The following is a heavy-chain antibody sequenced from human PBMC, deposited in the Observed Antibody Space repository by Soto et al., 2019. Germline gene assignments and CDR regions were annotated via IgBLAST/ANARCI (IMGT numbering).Heavy chain of an antibody. V-gene: IGHV3-30*18. CDR1: GFTFSSYG. Sequence: QVQLVESGGGVVQPGMSLRLSCAASGFTFSSYGMHWVRQAPGKGLEWVAVMSYDGSRKYYADSLKGRFTISRDNSKNTLSLQMNSLRPEDTAVYYCANDRAHGDPYYYGMDVWGQGTTVTVSS. D-gene: IGHD4-17*01. CDR2: MSYDGSRK. CDR3: ANDRAHGDPYYYGMDV. J-gene: IGHJ6*02.